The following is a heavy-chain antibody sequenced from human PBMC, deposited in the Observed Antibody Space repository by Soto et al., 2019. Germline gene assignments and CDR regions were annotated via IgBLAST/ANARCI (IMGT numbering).Heavy chain of an antibody. Sequence: ASVKVSCKASGYTFTSYDINWVRQATGQGLEWMGWMNPNSGNTGYAQKFQGRVTMTRNTSISTAYMELSSLRSEDTAVYYCARGAHSDYVWGSYRGDFDYWGQGTLVTVSS. CDR2: MNPNSGNT. CDR3: ARGAHSDYVWGSYRGDFDY. V-gene: IGHV1-8*01. CDR1: GYTFTSYD. J-gene: IGHJ4*02. D-gene: IGHD3-16*02.